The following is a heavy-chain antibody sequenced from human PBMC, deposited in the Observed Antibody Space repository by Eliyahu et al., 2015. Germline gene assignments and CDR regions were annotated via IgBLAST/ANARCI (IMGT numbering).Heavy chain of an antibody. J-gene: IGHJ4*02. D-gene: IGHD6-19*01. CDR3: TTDHAPPFRSGWYAVRH. Sequence: EVQLVESGGGLVKPGGSLRLXCAASGFTFINAWXSWVRQAPGKGLEWVGRIKSKTDGGTTDYAAPVKGRFTISRDDSKNTLYLQMNSLKTEDTAVYYCTTDHAPPFRSGWYAVRHWGQGTLVTVSS. CDR1: GFTFINAW. V-gene: IGHV3-15*01. CDR2: IKSKTDGGTT.